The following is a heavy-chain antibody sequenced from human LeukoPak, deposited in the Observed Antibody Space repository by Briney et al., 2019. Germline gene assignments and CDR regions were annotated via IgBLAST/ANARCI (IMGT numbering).Heavy chain of an antibody. J-gene: IGHJ5*02. CDR1: GGSISSYY. D-gene: IGHD4-23*01. CDR2: IYNSGST. V-gene: IGHV4-59*01. CDR3: ARGSWAGYGGNPVEFDP. Sequence: SETLSLTCTVSGGSISSYYWSWIRQPPGKGLEWIGYIYNSGSTNYNPSLKSRVTISVATSKNRFSLKLSSVTAADTAVYYCARGSWAGYGGNPVEFDPWGQGTLVTVSS.